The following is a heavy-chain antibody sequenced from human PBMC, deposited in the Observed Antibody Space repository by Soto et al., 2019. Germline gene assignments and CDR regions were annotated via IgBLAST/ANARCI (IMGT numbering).Heavy chain of an antibody. J-gene: IGHJ4*02. Sequence: SETLSLTCTVSGGSISSYYWSWIRQPPGQALEWIGYIYDSGSPYYNPSLRSRVIISADTSKNQISLKLTSATAADTAVYYCARGVGSSPPRYWGRGTLVTVSS. CDR2: IYDSGSP. CDR1: GGSISSYY. CDR3: ARGVGSSPPRY. V-gene: IGHV4-59*01. D-gene: IGHD1-26*01.